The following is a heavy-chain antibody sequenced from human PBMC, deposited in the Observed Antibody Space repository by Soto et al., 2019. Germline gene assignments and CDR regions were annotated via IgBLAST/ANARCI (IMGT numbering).Heavy chain of an antibody. CDR1: GFTFSSYS. D-gene: IGHD5-12*01. J-gene: IGHJ3*02. V-gene: IGHV3-21*01. CDR3: ARDTGEMATIRDAFDI. CDR2: ISSSSSYI. Sequence: GGSLRLSCAASGFTFSSYSMNWVRQAPGKGLEWVSSISSSSSYIYYADSVKGRFTISRDNAKNSLYLQMNSLRAEDTAVYYCARDTGEMATIRDAFDIWGQGTMVTVSS.